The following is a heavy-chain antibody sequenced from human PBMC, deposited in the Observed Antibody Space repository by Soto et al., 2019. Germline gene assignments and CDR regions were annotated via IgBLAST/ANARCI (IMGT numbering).Heavy chain of an antibody. D-gene: IGHD6-6*01. V-gene: IGHV4-61*08. CDR1: GGSISSGDYY. CDR2: IYYSGST. CDR3: VKGRVEQWYPYAY. J-gene: IGHJ4*02. Sequence: PSETLSLTCTVSGGSISSGDYYWSWIRQPPGKGLEWIGYIYYSGSTNYNPSLKSRVTISVDTSKNQFSLKLSSVTAADTAVYYCVKGRVEQWYPYAYSSQGTLVIVSS.